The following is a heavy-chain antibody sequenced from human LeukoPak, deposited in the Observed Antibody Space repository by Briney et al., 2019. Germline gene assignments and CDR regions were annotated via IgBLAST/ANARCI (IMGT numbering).Heavy chain of an antibody. CDR3: AVVAAPLDAFDI. D-gene: IGHD2-15*01. J-gene: IGHJ3*02. Sequence: GGSLRLPCAASGFTFSSYGMHWVRQAPGKGLEWVAVISYDGSNKYYADSVKGRFTISRDNSKNTLYLQMNSLRAEDTAVYYCAVVAAPLDAFDIWGQGTMVTVSS. V-gene: IGHV3-30*03. CDR1: GFTFSSYG. CDR2: ISYDGSNK.